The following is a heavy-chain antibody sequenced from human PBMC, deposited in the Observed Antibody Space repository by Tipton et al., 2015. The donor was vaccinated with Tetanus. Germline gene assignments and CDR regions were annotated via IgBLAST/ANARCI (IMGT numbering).Heavy chain of an antibody. Sequence: TLSLTCDVYGGSFSGNYWSWIRQPPGKGVEWIGEINHTGSTNYNPSLKSRVTISVDTSKNQFSLKLSSVTAADTAVYYCARDRGLTTGGGIGMDVWGQGTTVTVSS. CDR1: GGSFSGNY. D-gene: IGHD4-17*01. CDR2: INHTGST. J-gene: IGHJ6*02. V-gene: IGHV4-34*01. CDR3: ARDRGLTTGGGIGMDV.